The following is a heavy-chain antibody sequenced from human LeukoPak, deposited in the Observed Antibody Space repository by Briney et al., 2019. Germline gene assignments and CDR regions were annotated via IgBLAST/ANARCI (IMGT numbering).Heavy chain of an antibody. CDR2: IYTSGST. J-gene: IGHJ6*03. V-gene: IGHV4-61*02. CDR3: ARGGITIFGVVIYMDV. CDR1: GGSISSGSYY. Sequence: PSETLSLTCTVSGGSISSGSYYWSWLRQPAGKGLEWIGRIYTSGSTNYNPSLKSRVTISVDTSKNQFSLKLSSVTAADTAVYYCARGGITIFGVVIYMDVWGKGTTVTVSS. D-gene: IGHD3-3*01.